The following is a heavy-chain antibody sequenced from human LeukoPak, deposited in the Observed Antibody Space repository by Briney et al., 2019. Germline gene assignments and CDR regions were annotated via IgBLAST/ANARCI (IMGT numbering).Heavy chain of an antibody. Sequence: GGSLRLSCAASRFAFSNYWLHWVRQAPGKGLEWVARINTHGSSTNYADSVKGRFTISRDNAKNTLYLQMTSLSAEDTAVYYALAGYYYYYMDVWGKGTTVTVSS. D-gene: IGHD3-16*01. V-gene: IGHV3-74*01. CDR1: RFAFSNYW. CDR2: INTHGSST. CDR3: LAGYYYYYMDV. J-gene: IGHJ6*03.